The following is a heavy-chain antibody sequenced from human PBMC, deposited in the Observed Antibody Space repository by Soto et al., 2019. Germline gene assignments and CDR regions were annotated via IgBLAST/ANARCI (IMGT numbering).Heavy chain of an antibody. CDR3: ARACQSSSWVYYFDY. V-gene: IGHV4-31*03. Sequence: SETLSLTCTVSGGSISSGGYYWSWIRQHPGKGLEWIGYIYYSGSTYYNPSLKSRVTISVDTSKNQFSLKLSSVTAADTAVYYCARACQSSSWVYYFDYWGQGTLVTVSS. D-gene: IGHD6-13*01. CDR1: GGSISSGGYY. J-gene: IGHJ4*02. CDR2: IYYSGST.